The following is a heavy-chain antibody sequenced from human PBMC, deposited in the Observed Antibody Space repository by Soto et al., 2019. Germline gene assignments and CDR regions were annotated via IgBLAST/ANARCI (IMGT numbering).Heavy chain of an antibody. CDR3: ARDRVRDGYNPLGYFDY. Sequence: QVQLVESGGGVVQPGRSLRLSCAASGFTFSSYGMHWVRQAPGKGLEWVAVIWYDGSNKYYADSVKGRFTISRDNSKNTLYLQMNSLRAEDTAVYYCARDRVRDGYNPLGYFDYWGQGTLVTVSS. CDR1: GFTFSSYG. V-gene: IGHV3-33*01. J-gene: IGHJ4*02. D-gene: IGHD5-12*01. CDR2: IWYDGSNK.